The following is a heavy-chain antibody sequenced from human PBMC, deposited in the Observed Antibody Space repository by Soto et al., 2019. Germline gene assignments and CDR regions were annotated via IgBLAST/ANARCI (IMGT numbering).Heavy chain of an antibody. CDR2: ISWDGGST. J-gene: IGHJ4*02. Sequence: GGSLRLSCAASGFTFDDYTMHWVRQAPGRGLEWVSLISWDGGSTYYADSVKGRFTISRDNSKNSLYLQMNSLRTEDTALYYCAKDMGYSYGYGMDVDYWGQGTLVTVSS. D-gene: IGHD5-18*01. V-gene: IGHV3-43*01. CDR3: AKDMGYSYGYGMDVDY. CDR1: GFTFDDYT.